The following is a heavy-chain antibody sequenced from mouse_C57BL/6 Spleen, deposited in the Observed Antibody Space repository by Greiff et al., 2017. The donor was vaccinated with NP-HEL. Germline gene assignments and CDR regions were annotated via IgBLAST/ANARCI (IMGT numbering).Heavy chain of an antibody. D-gene: IGHD2-4*01. Sequence: VQLQQSGAELARPGASVKLSCKASGYTFTSYGISWVKQRTGQGLEWIGEIYPRSGNTYYNEKFKGKATLTADKASSTAYMDLRSLTSEDSAVYFCANDDDDRVDYWSQGTTLTVAS. V-gene: IGHV1-81*01. J-gene: IGHJ2*01. CDR3: ANDDDDRVDY. CDR1: GYTFTSYG. CDR2: IYPRSGNT.